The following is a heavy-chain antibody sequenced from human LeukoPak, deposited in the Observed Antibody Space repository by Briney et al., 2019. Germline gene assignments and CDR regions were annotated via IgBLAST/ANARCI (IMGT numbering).Heavy chain of an antibody. Sequence: ASVKVSCKASGYTFTGYYMHWVRQAPGQGLERMGWISGYNGDTDYAANLQGRVTLTTDTSTNTAYMELRSLRSDDAAVYYCARSGDGNWFDPWGQGTLVTVSS. CDR3: ARSGDGNWFDP. J-gene: IGHJ5*02. CDR2: ISGYNGDT. D-gene: IGHD4-17*01. CDR1: GYTFTGYY. V-gene: IGHV1-18*04.